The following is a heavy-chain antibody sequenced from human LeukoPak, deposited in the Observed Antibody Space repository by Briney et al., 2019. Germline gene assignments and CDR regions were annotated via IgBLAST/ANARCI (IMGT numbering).Heavy chain of an antibody. J-gene: IGHJ4*02. V-gene: IGHV1-69*13. CDR1: GYTFTSYV. Sequence: ASVKVSCKASGYTFTSYVINWVRQAPGQGLQWMGGIIPIFGTANYAQKFQGRVTITADESTSTAYMELSSLRSEDTAVYYCARVLVVTATLDYWGQGTLVTVSS. CDR3: ARVLVVTATLDY. CDR2: IIPIFGTA. D-gene: IGHD2-21*02.